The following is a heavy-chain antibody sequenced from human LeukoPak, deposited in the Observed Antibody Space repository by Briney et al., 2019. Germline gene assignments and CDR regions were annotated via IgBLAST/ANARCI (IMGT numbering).Heavy chain of an antibody. CDR1: GGSISSYY. Sequence: SETLSLTCTVSGGSISSYYWSWIRQPPGKGLEWIGYIYYSGSTNYNPSLKSRVTTSVDTSKNQFSLKLSSVTAADTAVYYCARWTTVTPFDYWGQGTLVTVSS. J-gene: IGHJ4*02. V-gene: IGHV4-59*01. CDR2: IYYSGST. CDR3: ARWTTVTPFDY. D-gene: IGHD4-17*01.